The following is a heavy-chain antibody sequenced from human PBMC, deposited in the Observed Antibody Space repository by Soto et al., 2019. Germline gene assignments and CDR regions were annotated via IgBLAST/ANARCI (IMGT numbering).Heavy chain of an antibody. V-gene: IGHV3-43*01. CDR2: ITRDGDKT. J-gene: IGHJ4*02. Sequence: PGGSLRLSCVVSGFRFVDYTMHWVRQVPGKGLEWVSLITRDGDKTYYADSVRGRFTISRDNRKDSLHLELNSLRSDDSALYYCVKDHVLGATSEGFLEYWGQGTLVTVSS. D-gene: IGHD3-16*01. CDR1: GFRFVDYT. CDR3: VKDHVLGATSEGFLEY.